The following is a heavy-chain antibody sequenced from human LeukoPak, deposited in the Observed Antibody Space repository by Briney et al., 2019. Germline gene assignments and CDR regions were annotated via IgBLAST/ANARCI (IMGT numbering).Heavy chain of an antibody. CDR2: SGNKANSYTT. V-gene: IGHV3-72*01. CDR1: GFTFSAHY. D-gene: IGHD1-26*01. Sequence: GGSLRLSCAVPGFTFSAHYIDWVRQAPGKGLEWVGRSGNKANSYTTEYAASVRGRFTISRDDSKNSLYLQMNSLKTEDTAVYYCTRGYSGIGIYAFDIWGQGTMVTVSS. CDR3: TRGYSGIGIYAFDI. J-gene: IGHJ3*02.